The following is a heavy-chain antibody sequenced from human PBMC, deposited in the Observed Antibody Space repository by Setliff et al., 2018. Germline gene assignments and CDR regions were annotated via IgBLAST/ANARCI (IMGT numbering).Heavy chain of an antibody. CDR3: ARSRRPRRLQSDFDH. CDR2: ISSSSGTI. Sequence: PGGSLRLSCVASGLTFSSYCMDWFRQAPGKGLEWLSYISSSSGTIFYADSVKGRFSISRDSAKSSLFLQMNSLRGEDTAVYYCARSRRPRRLQSDFDHWGQGTLVTVSS. V-gene: IGHV3-48*01. D-gene: IGHD6-25*01. J-gene: IGHJ4*02. CDR1: GLTFSSYC.